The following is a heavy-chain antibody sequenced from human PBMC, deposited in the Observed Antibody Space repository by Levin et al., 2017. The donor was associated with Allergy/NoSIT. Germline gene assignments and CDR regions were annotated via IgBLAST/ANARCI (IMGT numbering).Heavy chain of an antibody. CDR3: AELSAVAGTSGY. Sequence: LSLTCAASGFTFSSPWMHWVRQAPGRGLEWVANINHDGSEKSYVDSVKGRFTISRDNAKNSLYLQMDSLRAGDTAVYYCAELSAVAGTSGYWGQGTLVTVSS. V-gene: IGHV3-7*01. D-gene: IGHD6-19*01. J-gene: IGHJ4*02. CDR2: INHDGSEK. CDR1: GFTFSSPW.